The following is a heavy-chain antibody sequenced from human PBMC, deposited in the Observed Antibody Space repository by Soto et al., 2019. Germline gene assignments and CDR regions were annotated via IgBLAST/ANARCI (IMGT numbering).Heavy chain of an antibody. CDR1: GFTFSSYS. J-gene: IGHJ4*02. D-gene: IGHD3-3*01. Sequence: GGSLRLSCAASGFTFSSYSMNWVRQAPGKGLEWVSSISSSSSYIYYADSVKGRFTISRDNAKNSLYLQMNSLRAEDTAVYYCASTHKLRFLEWSPPGYWGQGTLVTVSS. V-gene: IGHV3-21*01. CDR2: ISSSSSYI. CDR3: ASTHKLRFLEWSPPGY.